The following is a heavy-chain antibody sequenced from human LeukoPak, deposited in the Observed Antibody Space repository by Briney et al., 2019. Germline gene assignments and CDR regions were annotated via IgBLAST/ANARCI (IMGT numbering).Heavy chain of an antibody. Sequence: SETLSLTCTVSGGSISSYYWSWIRQHPGKGLEWIGYIYYSGSTYYNPSLKSRVTISVDTSKNQFSLKLSSVTAADTAVYYCARGLKASTVTTDWGQGTLVTVSS. CDR2: IYYSGST. CDR1: GGSISSYY. D-gene: IGHD4-17*01. V-gene: IGHV4-59*06. CDR3: ARGLKASTVTTD. J-gene: IGHJ4*02.